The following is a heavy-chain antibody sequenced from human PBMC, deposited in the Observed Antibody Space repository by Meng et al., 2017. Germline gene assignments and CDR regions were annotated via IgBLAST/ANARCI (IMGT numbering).Heavy chain of an antibody. V-gene: IGHV4-34*01. D-gene: IGHD3-10*01. Sequence: QVQLQQWGAGLLKPSETLSLTWAVYGGSFSGYYWSWIRQPPGKGLEWIGEINHSGSTNYNPSLKSRVTISVDTSKNQFSLKLSSVTAADTAVYYCARGRWRGNRFDPWGQGTLVTVSS. CDR2: INHSGST. CDR1: GGSFSGYY. J-gene: IGHJ5*02. CDR3: ARGRWRGNRFDP.